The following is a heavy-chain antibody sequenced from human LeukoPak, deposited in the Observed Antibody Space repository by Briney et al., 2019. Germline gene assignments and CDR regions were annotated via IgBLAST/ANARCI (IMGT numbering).Heavy chain of an antibody. CDR2: IYTSGST. CDR1: GGSISSYY. D-gene: IGHD2-21*01. J-gene: IGHJ3*02. V-gene: IGHV4-4*07. Sequence: SETLSLTCTVSGGSISSYYWSWIRQPAGKGLEWIGRIYTSGSTNYNPSLKSRVTMSVDTSKNQFSLKLSSVTAADTAVYYYARALLAAFGGGNANDAFDIWGQGTMVTVSS. CDR3: ARALLAAFGGGNANDAFDI.